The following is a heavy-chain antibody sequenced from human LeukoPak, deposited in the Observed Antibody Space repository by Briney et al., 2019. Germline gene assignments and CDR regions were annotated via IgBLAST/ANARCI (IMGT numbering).Heavy chain of an antibody. J-gene: IGHJ4*02. CDR3: AKRGVDLRGTYSGFFDY. V-gene: IGHV3-23*01. Sequence: GGSLRLSCAASGFTFSNYVLSWVRQAPGKGLEWVSAINENGDATEYADSVKGRFTISRDNSRNTLYLQMNSLRAEDTADYYCAKRGVDLRGTYSGFFDYWGQGILVTVSS. CDR1: GFTFSNYV. D-gene: IGHD1-26*01. CDR2: INENGDAT.